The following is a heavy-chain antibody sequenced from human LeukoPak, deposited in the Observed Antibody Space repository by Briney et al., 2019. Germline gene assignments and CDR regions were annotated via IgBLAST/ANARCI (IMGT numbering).Heavy chain of an antibody. J-gene: IGHJ4*02. D-gene: IGHD3-3*01. CDR2: ISGSGGST. CDR1: GFTFSSYA. V-gene: IGHV3-23*01. CDR3: ASARYYDFWSGRGSEYYFDY. Sequence: GGSLRLSCAASGFTFSSYAMSWVRQAPGKGLEWVSAISGSGGSTYYADSVKGRFTISRDNSKNTLYLQMNSLRAEDTAVYYCASARYYDFWSGRGSEYYFDYWGQGTLVTVSS.